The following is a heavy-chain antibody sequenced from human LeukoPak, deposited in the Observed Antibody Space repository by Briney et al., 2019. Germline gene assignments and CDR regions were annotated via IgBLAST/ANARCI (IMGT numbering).Heavy chain of an antibody. J-gene: IGHJ4*02. D-gene: IGHD1-26*01. V-gene: IGHV4-39*01. CDR3: ARLSGTYHGGFDY. CDR2: IYYSGST. Sequence: PSETLSLTCTVSGGSISTSSYYWAWIRQPPGKGLEWIGTIYYSGSTYYNPPLKSRVTISVDTSKNQFSLKLSSVTAADTAVYFCARLSGTYHGGFDYWGQGTLVTVSS. CDR1: GGSISTSSYY.